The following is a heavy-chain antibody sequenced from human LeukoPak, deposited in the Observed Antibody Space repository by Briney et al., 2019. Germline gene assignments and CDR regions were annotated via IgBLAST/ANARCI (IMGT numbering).Heavy chain of an antibody. V-gene: IGHV3-7*01. CDR1: GFTISFYW. Sequence: GGSLRLSCAASGFTISFYWMSWVRQAPGKGLEWVANINQVASEKNYVDSVKGRFTISRDNAKNSLYLQMNSVRAEDTAMYYCARDLNDSSGHWGQGTLVTVSS. CDR3: ARDLNDSSGH. J-gene: IGHJ4*02. CDR2: INQVASEK. D-gene: IGHD3-22*01.